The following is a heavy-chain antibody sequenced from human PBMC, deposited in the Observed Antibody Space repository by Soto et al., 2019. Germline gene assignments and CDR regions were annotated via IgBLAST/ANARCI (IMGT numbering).Heavy chain of an antibody. J-gene: IGHJ4*02. CDR2: ISSSSSYI. Sequence: GWSLRLSCAASGFTFSSYSMNWVRQAPGKGLEWVSSISSSSSYIYYADSVKGRFTISRDNAKNSLYLQMNSLRAEDTAVYYCARDYYGDYGSMSEYYFDYWGQGTLVTVSS. D-gene: IGHD4-17*01. CDR3: ARDYYGDYGSMSEYYFDY. V-gene: IGHV3-21*01. CDR1: GFTFSSYS.